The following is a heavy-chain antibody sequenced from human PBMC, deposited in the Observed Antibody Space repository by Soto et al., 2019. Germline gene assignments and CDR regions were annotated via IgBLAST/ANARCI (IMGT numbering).Heavy chain of an antibody. CDR2: IYESGRT. D-gene: IGHD1-26*01. V-gene: IGHV4-30-2*01. CDR1: GASISTGGYS. Sequence: PSETLSLTCIVSGASISTGGYSWSWIRQPPGKGPEWIGYIYESGRTYYKPSLKSRASISMDKSRNQFSVRLTSVTAADTAVYSCARGDRYSGSFSDYFDPWGQGTLVTVSS. J-gene: IGHJ5*02. CDR3: ARGDRYSGSFSDYFDP.